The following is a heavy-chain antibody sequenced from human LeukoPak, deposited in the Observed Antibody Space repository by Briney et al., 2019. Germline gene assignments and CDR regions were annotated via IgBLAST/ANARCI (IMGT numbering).Heavy chain of an antibody. D-gene: IGHD5-18*01. V-gene: IGHV1-69*06. Sequence: SVKVSCKASGGTFSSYAISWVRQAPGQGLEWMGGIIPIFGTANYAQKFQGRVTITADKSTSTAYMELSSLRSEDTAVYYCARDSSGCSYGKMGYWGQGTLVTVSS. CDR1: GGTFSSYA. J-gene: IGHJ4*02. CDR2: IIPIFGTA. CDR3: ARDSSGCSYGKMGY.